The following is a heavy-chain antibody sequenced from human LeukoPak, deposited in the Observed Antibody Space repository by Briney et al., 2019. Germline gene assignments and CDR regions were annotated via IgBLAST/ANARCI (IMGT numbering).Heavy chain of an antibody. V-gene: IGHV3-21*01. CDR2: ISSSSSYI. D-gene: IGHD3-22*01. CDR3: ARDSTARNIGFYYYDSSGSFDY. Sequence: GESLTLSCAASGFTFSSCSMNWVRQAPGKGLEWVSSISSSSSYIYYADSVKGRFTISRDNAKNSLYLQMNSLRAEDTAVYYCARDSTARNIGFYYYDSSGSFDYWGQGTLVTVSS. CDR1: GFTFSSCS. J-gene: IGHJ4*02.